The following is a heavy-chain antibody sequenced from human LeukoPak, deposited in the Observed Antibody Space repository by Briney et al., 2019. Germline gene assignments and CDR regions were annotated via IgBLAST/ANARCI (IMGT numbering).Heavy chain of an antibody. Sequence: KASETLSLTCTVSGGSISSSSYYWGWIRPPPGKGQEWVGSIYYSGNTYYNPSLKSRATISVDTSKNQFSLKLTSVTAADTAVYYCARSWWLVRVFDYWGQGTLVTVSS. CDR1: GGSISSSSYY. D-gene: IGHD6-19*01. CDR3: ARSWWLVRVFDY. J-gene: IGHJ4*02. CDR2: IYYSGNT. V-gene: IGHV4-39*07.